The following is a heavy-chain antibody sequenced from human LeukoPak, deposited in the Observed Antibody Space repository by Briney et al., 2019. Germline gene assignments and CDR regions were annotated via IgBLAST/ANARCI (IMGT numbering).Heavy chain of an antibody. Sequence: GGSLRLSCAASGFTFSSYAMSWVRQAPGKGLEWVSAISGSGGSTYYADSVKGRFTISRDNSKNTLYLQMNSLRAEDTAVYYCAKEYYYDSSGYYPYFDCWGQGTLVTVSS. J-gene: IGHJ4*02. D-gene: IGHD3-22*01. CDR2: ISGSGGST. CDR3: AKEYYYDSSGYYPYFDC. CDR1: GFTFSSYA. V-gene: IGHV3-23*01.